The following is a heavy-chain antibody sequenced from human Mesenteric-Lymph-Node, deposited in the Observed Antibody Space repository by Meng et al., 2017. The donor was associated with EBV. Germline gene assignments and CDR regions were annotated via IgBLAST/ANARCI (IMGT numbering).Heavy chain of an antibody. D-gene: IGHD3-10*01. Sequence: QVPSPCWAPLLLKPSVPLSLTCAVHGKSCSGSYWSWVRQAPGKGLEWIGEMKNGGTSNYNPSLESRVTISVDPSKNQFSLNLRSVTAADTAVYYCARVKPSIWFGELFYYFDYWGPGILVTVSS. CDR1: GKSCSGSY. CDR3: ARVKPSIWFGELFYYFDY. CDR2: MKNGGTS. J-gene: IGHJ4*02. V-gene: IGHV4-34*01.